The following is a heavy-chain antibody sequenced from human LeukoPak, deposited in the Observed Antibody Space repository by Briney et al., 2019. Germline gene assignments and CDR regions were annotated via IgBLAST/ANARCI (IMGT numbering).Heavy chain of an antibody. CDR1: GFTFSNYV. Sequence: GGSLRLSCAASGFTFSNYVMGWVRQDPGKGLQWVSIINGSGSFTSYADSVKGRLTISRDNSKNTLYLQMNSLRAEDTAVYYCARDYTGYFPWGQGTLVIVSS. V-gene: IGHV3-23*01. CDR2: INGSGSFT. CDR3: ARDYTGYFP. J-gene: IGHJ5*02. D-gene: IGHD3-9*01.